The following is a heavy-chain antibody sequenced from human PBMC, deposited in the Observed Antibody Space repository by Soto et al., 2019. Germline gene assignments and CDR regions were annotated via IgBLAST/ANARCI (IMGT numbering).Heavy chain of an antibody. V-gene: IGHV3-30*18. CDR1: GFTFSSYG. Sequence: QVQLVESGGGVVQPGRSLRLSCAASGFTFSSYGMHWVRQAPGKGLEWVAVISYDGSNKYYADSVKGRFTISRDNSKHTLYLHMNSLRAEDTAVYYCAKDRVEYYGSGSRYYYGMDVWGQGTTVTVSS. CDR3: AKDRVEYYGSGSRYYYGMDV. D-gene: IGHD3-10*01. CDR2: ISYDGSNK. J-gene: IGHJ6*02.